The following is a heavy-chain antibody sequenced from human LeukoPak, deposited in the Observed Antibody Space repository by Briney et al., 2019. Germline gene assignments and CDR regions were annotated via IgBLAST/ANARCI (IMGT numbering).Heavy chain of an antibody. V-gene: IGHV1-69*05. CDR2: IIPIFGTA. Sequence: SVKVSCKASVGTFSSYAISWVRQAPGQGLEWKGGIIPIFGTANYAQKFQGRVTITTDESTSTAYMELSSLRSEDTAVYYCARDGASDCSGGSCYSRYSSYYMAVWGKGPTVTASS. J-gene: IGHJ6*03. CDR3: ARDGASDCSGGSCYSRYSSYYMAV. CDR1: VGTFSSYA. D-gene: IGHD2-15*01.